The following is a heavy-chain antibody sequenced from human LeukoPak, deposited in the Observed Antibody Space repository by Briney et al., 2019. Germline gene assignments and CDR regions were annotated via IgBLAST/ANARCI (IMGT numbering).Heavy chain of an antibody. CDR2: INPSGGRT. D-gene: IGHD1-26*01. V-gene: IGHV1-46*01. CDR3: ARDHIVGAPRDYTMDV. CDR1: GYTFTSYY. J-gene: IGHJ6*02. Sequence: ASVKVSCKASGYTFTSYYLHWVRQAPGQGLEWMGIINPSGGRTSYAQKFQGRVTMTRDTSTSTVYMELSSLRSEDTAVYYCARDHIVGAPRDYTMDVWGQGTAVTVSS.